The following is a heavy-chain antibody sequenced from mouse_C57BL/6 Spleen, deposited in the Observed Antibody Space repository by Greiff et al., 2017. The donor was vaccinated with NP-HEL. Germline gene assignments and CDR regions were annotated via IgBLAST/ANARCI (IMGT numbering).Heavy chain of an antibody. CDR3: ARSYGNSWFAY. V-gene: IGHV1-52*01. J-gene: IGHJ3*01. CDR2: IDPSDSET. D-gene: IGHD2-1*01. Sequence: VQLQQSGAELVRPGSSVKLSCKASGYTFTSYWMHWVKQRPIQGLEWIGNIDPSDSETHYNQKFKDKATLTVDKSSSTAYMQLSSLTSEDSAVYYCARSYGNSWFAYWGQGTLVTVSA. CDR1: GYTFTSYW.